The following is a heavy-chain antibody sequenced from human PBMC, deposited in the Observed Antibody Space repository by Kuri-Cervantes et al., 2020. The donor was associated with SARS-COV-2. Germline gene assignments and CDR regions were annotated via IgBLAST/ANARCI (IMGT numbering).Heavy chain of an antibody. Sequence: SETLSLTCTVSGGSISSYYWSWIRQPPGKGLEWIGYIYYSGSTNYNPSLKSRVTISVDTSKNQFSLKLSSVTAADTAVYYCARDADSSGSLDCWGQGTLVTVSS. CDR3: ARDADSSGSLDC. CDR2: IYYSGST. D-gene: IGHD3-22*01. J-gene: IGHJ4*02. CDR1: GGSISSYY. V-gene: IGHV4-59*01.